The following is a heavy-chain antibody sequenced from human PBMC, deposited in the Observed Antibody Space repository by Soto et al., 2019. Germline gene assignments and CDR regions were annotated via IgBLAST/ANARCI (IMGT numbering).Heavy chain of an antibody. Sequence: QVQLQQWGAGLLKPSETLSLTCAVYGGSFSGYYWSWIRQPPGKGLEWIGEINHSGSTNYNPSLKSRVTISVDTSKNQFSLKLSSVTAADTTVYYCARGRGATHYYYYGMDVWGQGTTVTVSS. V-gene: IGHV4-34*01. CDR1: GGSFSGYY. J-gene: IGHJ6*02. CDR2: INHSGST. CDR3: ARGRGATHYYYYGMDV.